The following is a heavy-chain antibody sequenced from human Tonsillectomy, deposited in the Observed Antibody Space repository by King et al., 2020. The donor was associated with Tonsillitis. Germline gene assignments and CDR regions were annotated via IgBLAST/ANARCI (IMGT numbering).Heavy chain of an antibody. Sequence: DVQLVESGGGLVKPGGSLRLSCAASGFTFSNAWMSWVRQAPGKGLEWVGRIKSKTDGGTTDYAAPVKGRFTISRDDSKNTLYLQMNSLKTEDTAVYYCFRYSYGHYYFDYWGQGTLVTVSS. CDR2: IKSKTDGGTT. V-gene: IGHV3-15*01. CDR1: GFTFSNAW. CDR3: FRYSYGHYYFDY. J-gene: IGHJ4*02. D-gene: IGHD5-18*01.